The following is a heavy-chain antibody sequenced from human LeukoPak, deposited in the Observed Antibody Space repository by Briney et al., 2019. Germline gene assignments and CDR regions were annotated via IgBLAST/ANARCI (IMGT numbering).Heavy chain of an antibody. CDR3: ARDYFDSSDYPQTYYHYYMDV. V-gene: IGHV3-21*01. J-gene: IGHJ6*03. D-gene: IGHD3-22*01. Sequence: GGSLRLSCAASGFTFSRYSMNWVRQAPGKGLEWVASISGTSTFIYSADSVKGRFTISRDTAKNSLFLQMNSLRAEDTAIYYCARDYFDSSDYPQTYYHYYMDVWGKGTTVTVSS. CDR1: GFTFSRYS. CDR2: ISGTSTFI.